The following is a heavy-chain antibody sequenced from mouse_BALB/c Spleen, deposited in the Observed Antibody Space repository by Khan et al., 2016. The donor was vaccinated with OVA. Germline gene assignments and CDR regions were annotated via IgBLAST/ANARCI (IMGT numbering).Heavy chain of an antibody. CDR3: GRGGYGSLAY. Sequence: QVQLQQPGAEPVKPGASLNLSCKASGYAFTSYWMHWVKQRPGQGLEWIGYINPSNGRTDQNEKFKRKATLTVEKSFSTVYMQLSSLTSEDSAVYCCGRGGYGSLAYWGQGTLVTVSA. J-gene: IGHJ3*01. V-gene: IGHV1S81*02. D-gene: IGHD2-10*02. CDR2: INPSNGRT. CDR1: GYAFTSYW.